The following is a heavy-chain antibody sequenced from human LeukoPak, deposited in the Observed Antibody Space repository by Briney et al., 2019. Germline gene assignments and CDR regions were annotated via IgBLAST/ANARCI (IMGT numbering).Heavy chain of an antibody. V-gene: IGHV3-23*01. J-gene: IGHJ6*03. CDR2: ISGSGDDT. CDR3: AKMRSYYYYMDV. Sequence: PGGSLRLSCAGSGFTFGSYAMSWVRQAPGKGLEWVSSISGSGDDTDYADPVKGRFTISSDNSKNTLFLQMNSLRAEDTAVYYCAKMRSYYYYMDVWGKGTTVAVSS. CDR1: GFTFGSYA.